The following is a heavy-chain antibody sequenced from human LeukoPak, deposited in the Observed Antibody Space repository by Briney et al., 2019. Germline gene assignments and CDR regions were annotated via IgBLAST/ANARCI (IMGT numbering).Heavy chain of an antibody. Sequence: GASVKVSCKASGYTFTGYYMHWVRQAPGQGLEWMGWINPNSDGTNYAQKFQGRVTMTRDTSISTAYMELSRLRSDDTAVYYCARVSNPGYSSGWYVGDYWGQGTLVTVSS. D-gene: IGHD6-19*01. V-gene: IGHV1-2*02. CDR2: INPNSDGT. J-gene: IGHJ4*02. CDR1: GYTFTGYY. CDR3: ARVSNPGYSSGWYVGDY.